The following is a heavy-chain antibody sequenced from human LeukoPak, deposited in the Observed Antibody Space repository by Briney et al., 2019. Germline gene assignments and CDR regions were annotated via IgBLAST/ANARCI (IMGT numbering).Heavy chain of an antibody. CDR2: ISSSSSTI. J-gene: IGHJ4*02. V-gene: IGHV3-48*01. D-gene: IGHD3-10*01. CDR1: GFTFSSYS. Sequence: GGSLRLSYAASGFTFSSYSMNWVRQAPGKGLEWVTYISSSSSTIYYADSVKGRFTISGDNAKNSLYLQMNSLRAEDTAVYYCARDQRGPSYGSGKAFDYWGQGTLVTVSS. CDR3: ARDQRGPSYGSGKAFDY.